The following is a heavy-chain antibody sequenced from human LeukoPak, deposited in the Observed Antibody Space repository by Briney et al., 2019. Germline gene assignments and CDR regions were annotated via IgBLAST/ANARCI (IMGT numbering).Heavy chain of an antibody. V-gene: IGHV3-74*01. CDR1: GFTVSSYW. J-gene: IGHJ4*02. D-gene: IGHD2-21*01. CDR2: INSDEKRT. CDR3: AREGLREGDSAFAY. Sequence: GGTLRLSCAASGFTVSSYWRHWVHQAPGKGLVWVSRINSDEKRTSYEVSVKGRFTISRDYAKNTRYLQLNSLIDEDTAVYSCAREGLREGDSAFAYWGQRTLVTVSS.